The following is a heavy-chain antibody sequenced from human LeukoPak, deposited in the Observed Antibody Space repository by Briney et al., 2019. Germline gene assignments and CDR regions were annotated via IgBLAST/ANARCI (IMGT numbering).Heavy chain of an antibody. D-gene: IGHD2-15*01. Sequence: ASVKVSCTASGYTFTSYGISWVRQAPGQGLEWMGWISAYNGNTNYAQKLQGRVTMTTDTSTSTAYMELRSLRSDDTAVYYCARDPGYCSGGSCYSGEVVDYWGQGTLVTVSS. J-gene: IGHJ4*02. CDR2: ISAYNGNT. CDR1: GYTFTSYG. CDR3: ARDPGYCSGGSCYSGEVVDY. V-gene: IGHV1-18*01.